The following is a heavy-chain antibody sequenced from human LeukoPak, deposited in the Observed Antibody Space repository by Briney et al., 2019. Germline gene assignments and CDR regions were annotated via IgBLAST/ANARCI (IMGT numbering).Heavy chain of an antibody. CDR3: ATGSGWYWNYFDY. CDR1: GFTFHDYA. V-gene: IGHV3-43*02. D-gene: IGHD6-19*01. Sequence: GESLRLSCAASGFTFHDYAMHWVRQAPGKGLEWVSVISGDGSSTYYADSLKGRFTISRDNAKNSLYLQMNSLRAEDTAVYYCATGSGWYWNYFDYWGQGTLVTVSS. J-gene: IGHJ4*02. CDR2: ISGDGSST.